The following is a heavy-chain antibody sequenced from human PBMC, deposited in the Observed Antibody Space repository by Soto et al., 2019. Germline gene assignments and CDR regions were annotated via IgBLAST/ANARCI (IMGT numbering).Heavy chain of an antibody. CDR2: IYYSGST. D-gene: IGHD2-21*01. V-gene: IGHV4-59*01. CDR3: ARSIARRFDP. CDR1: GGSISSYY. Sequence: SQTLSLTCTVSGGSISSYYWSWIRQPPGKGLEWIGYIYYSGSTNYNPSLKSRVTISVDTSKNQFSLKLSSVTAADTAVYYCARSIARRFDPWGQGTLVTVSS. J-gene: IGHJ5*02.